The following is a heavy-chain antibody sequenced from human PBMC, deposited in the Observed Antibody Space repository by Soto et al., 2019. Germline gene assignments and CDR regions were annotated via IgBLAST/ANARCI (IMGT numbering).Heavy chain of an antibody. Sequence: PSETLSLTCTFSGCSISSYYWSWIRQPPGKGLEWIGYIYYSGSTNYNPSLKSRVTISVDRSKNQFSLKLSSVTAADTAVYYCAAGGGLPRYYWGQGTLVTVSS. CDR1: GCSISSYY. D-gene: IGHD5-12*01. CDR3: AAGGGLPRYY. CDR2: IYYSGST. V-gene: IGHV4-59*12. J-gene: IGHJ4*02.